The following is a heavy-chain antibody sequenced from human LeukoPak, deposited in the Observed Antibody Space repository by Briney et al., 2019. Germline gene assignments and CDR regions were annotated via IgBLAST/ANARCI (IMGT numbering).Heavy chain of an antibody. CDR1: GFTFSDYY. V-gene: IGHV3-11*04. Sequence: PGGSLRLSCAASGFTFSDYYMSWIRQAPGKGLEWVSYISSSGSTIYYADSVKGRFTISRDNAKNSLYLQMNSLRAEDTAVYYCARAGGSITMIVVGRPFDYWGQGTLVTVSS. CDR2: ISSSGSTI. J-gene: IGHJ4*02. CDR3: ARAGGSITMIVVGRPFDY. D-gene: IGHD3-22*01.